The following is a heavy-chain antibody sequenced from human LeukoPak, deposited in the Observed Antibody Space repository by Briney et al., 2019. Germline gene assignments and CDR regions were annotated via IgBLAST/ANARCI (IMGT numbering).Heavy chain of an antibody. J-gene: IGHJ3*02. CDR2: MNPNSGNT. CDR3: ARGRAGEPYSSSWYDSDAFDI. Sequence: ASVKVSCKASGYTFTGYYMHWVRQAPGQGLEWMGWMNPNSGNTGYAQKFQGRVTMTRNTSISTAYMELSSLRSEDTAVYYCARGRAGEPYSSSWYDSDAFDIWGQGTMVTVSS. CDR1: GYTFTGYY. D-gene: IGHD6-13*01. V-gene: IGHV1-8*02.